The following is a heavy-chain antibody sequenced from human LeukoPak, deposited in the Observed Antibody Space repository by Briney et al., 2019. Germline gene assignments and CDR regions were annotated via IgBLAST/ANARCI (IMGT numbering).Heavy chain of an antibody. D-gene: IGHD5-18*01. CDR2: LFSSGTT. CDR3: ASADRVDTAMVFDY. V-gene: IGHV4-61*02. CDR1: GGSFSSGDYS. J-gene: IGHJ4*02. Sequence: PSQTLSLTCTVSGGSFSSGDYSWNWIRQPAGQGLEWIGRLFSSGTTNYNPSLKSRVTISGDTSNNQFSLKLTSVTAADTAVYYCASADRVDTAMVFDYWGQGTLVTVSS.